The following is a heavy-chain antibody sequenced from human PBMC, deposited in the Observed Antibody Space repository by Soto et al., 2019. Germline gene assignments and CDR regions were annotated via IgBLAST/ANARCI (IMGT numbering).Heavy chain of an antibody. Sequence: LRLSCAASGFTFSSYSMNWVRQAPGKGLEWVSSISSSSSYIYYADSVKGRFTISRDNAKNSLYLQMNSLRAEDTAVYYCAREGMAVAADDYWGQGTLVTVSS. CDR1: GFTFSSYS. V-gene: IGHV3-21*01. D-gene: IGHD6-19*01. J-gene: IGHJ4*02. CDR3: AREGMAVAADDY. CDR2: ISSSSSYI.